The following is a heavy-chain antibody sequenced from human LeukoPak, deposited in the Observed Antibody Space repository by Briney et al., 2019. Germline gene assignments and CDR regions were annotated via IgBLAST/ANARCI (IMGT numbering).Heavy chain of an antibody. D-gene: IGHD6-25*01. Sequence: PGGSLRLSCAASGFSFSDYYMNWIRQAPGKGLEWVSYSSSSGSSTYYADSVKGRFTISRDYAKNALFLQMNSLRAEDTAVYYCTAAPNTTPGSLGHWAQGTLVTVSS. CDR1: GFSFSDYY. J-gene: IGHJ4*02. CDR2: SSSSGSST. V-gene: IGHV3-11*01. CDR3: TAAPNTTPGSLGH.